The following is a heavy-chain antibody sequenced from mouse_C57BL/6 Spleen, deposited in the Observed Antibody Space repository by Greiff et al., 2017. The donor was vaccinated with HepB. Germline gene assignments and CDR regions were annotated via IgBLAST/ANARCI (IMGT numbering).Heavy chain of an antibody. D-gene: IGHD3-1*01. CDR2: IDPSDSYT. V-gene: IGHV1-69*01. CDR3: ARPIGTWFAY. J-gene: IGHJ3*01. Sequence: QVQLQQSGAELVMPGASVKLSCKASGYTFTSYWMHWVKQRPGQGLEWIGEIDPSDSYTTYNQKFKGKSTLTVDKSSSTAYMQLSSLTSEDSAVYYCARPIGTWFAYWGQGTLVTVSA. CDR1: GYTFTSYW.